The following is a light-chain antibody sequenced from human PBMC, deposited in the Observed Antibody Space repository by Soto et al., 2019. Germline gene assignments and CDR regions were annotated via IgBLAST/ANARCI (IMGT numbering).Light chain of an antibody. CDR1: SSDVMPYNY. J-gene: IGLJ1*01. V-gene: IGLV2-8*01. CDR2: EVN. Sequence: QSVLTQPPSASGSPGQSVTISCTGTSSDVMPYNYVSWYQHHPGKAPKLIIYEVNQRPSGVPDRFSGSKSGNTASLTVSGLQADDEADYYCSSYAGSTYFVFGGGTKVTVL. CDR3: SSYAGSTYFV.